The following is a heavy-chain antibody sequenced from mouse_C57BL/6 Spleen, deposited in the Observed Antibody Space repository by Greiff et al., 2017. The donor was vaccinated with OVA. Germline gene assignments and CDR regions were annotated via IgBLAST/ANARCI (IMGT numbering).Heavy chain of an antibody. CDR1: GYTFTSYW. CDR2: IDPSDSYT. J-gene: IGHJ1*03. D-gene: IGHD1-1*01. V-gene: IGHV1-59*01. Sequence: QVQLQQPGAELVRPGTSVKLSCKASGYTFTSYWMHWVKQRPGQGLEWIGVIDPSDSYTNYNQKFKGKATLTVDTSSSTAYMQLSSLTSEDSAVYYCARRGGYYGSTHWYFDVWGTGTTVTVSS. CDR3: ARRGGYYGSTHWYFDV.